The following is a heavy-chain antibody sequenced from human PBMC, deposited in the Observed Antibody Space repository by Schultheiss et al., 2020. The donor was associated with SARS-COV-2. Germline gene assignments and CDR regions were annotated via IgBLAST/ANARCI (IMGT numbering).Heavy chain of an antibody. CDR1: GGSISSGGYY. CDR3: ARDFRRSDFWSGNAHWYFDL. Sequence: SETLSLTCTVSGGSISSGGYYWSWIRQPPGKGLEWIGEINHSGSTNYNPSLKSRVTISVDTSKNQFSLKLSSVTAADTAVYYCARDFRRSDFWSGNAHWYFDLWGRGTLVTVSS. J-gene: IGHJ2*01. V-gene: IGHV4-39*07. D-gene: IGHD3-3*01. CDR2: INHSGST.